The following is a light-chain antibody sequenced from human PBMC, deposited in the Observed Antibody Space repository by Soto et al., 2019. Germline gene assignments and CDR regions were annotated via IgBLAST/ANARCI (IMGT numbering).Light chain of an antibody. Sequence: EIVLTQSPATLSLSPGERATLSCRASRSINNYLAWYQQRPGQAPRLLFYDASNRATGIPARFNGSGSGTDFTLTITALEPYDFAVYYCQQRSNWPPGITFGQGTKLEIK. CDR2: DAS. CDR1: RSINNY. CDR3: QQRSNWPPGIT. V-gene: IGKV3-11*01. J-gene: IGKJ2*01.